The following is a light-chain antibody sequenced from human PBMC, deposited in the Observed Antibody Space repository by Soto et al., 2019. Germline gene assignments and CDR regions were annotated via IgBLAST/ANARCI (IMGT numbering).Light chain of an antibody. CDR2: GAS. CDR3: QQRSNWPPWT. CDR1: QSVSNNY. Sequence: ESLLTQSSGTLCLSPGERATLSCRASQSVSNNYLAWYQQKPGQAPRLLIYGASNRATGISHRFSGSGSGTHFTLTISSLDPEDFAVYYCQQRSNWPPWTCGQGTKVEIK. J-gene: IGKJ1*01. V-gene: IGKV3D-20*02.